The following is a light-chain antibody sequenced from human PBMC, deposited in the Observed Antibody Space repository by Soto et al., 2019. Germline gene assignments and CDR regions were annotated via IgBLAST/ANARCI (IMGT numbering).Light chain of an antibody. Sequence: DIPMTQSPSTLSASVGDRVTITCRASQSISSWLAWYQQKPGTAPKVLIYHASNLQSGVPARFSGSGSGTEFTLTISSLQPEDLATDYCQQYNSYSFGQGTKVDIK. V-gene: IGKV1-5*01. CDR1: QSISSW. CDR3: QQYNSYS. J-gene: IGKJ1*01. CDR2: HAS.